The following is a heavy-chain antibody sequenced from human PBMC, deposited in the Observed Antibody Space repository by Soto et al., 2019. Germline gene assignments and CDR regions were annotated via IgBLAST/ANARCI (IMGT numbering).Heavy chain of an antibody. CDR3: ARDRYYDFWSGYSLNYYYYGMDF. CDR1: GGTFSRYA. Sequence: GDSVWVSCKASGGTFSRYAISWVRQAPGQGLEWMGWISAYNGNTNYAQKLQGRVTMTTDTSTSTAYMELRSLRSDDTAVYYCARDRYYDFWSGYSLNYYYYGMDFWGQATTVTVSS. J-gene: IGHJ6*02. CDR2: ISAYNGNT. V-gene: IGHV1-18*01. D-gene: IGHD3-3*01.